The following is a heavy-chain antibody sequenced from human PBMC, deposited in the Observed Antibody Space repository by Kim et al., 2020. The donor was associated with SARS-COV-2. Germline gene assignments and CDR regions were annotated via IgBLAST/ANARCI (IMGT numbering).Heavy chain of an antibody. J-gene: IGHJ6*02. Sequence: ASVKVSCKASGYTFTSYDINWVRQATGQGLEWMGWMNPNSGNTGYAQKFQGRVTMTRNTSISTAYMELSSLRSEDTAVYYCARAPSGHPPTHYDILTMDVWGQGTTVTVSS. V-gene: IGHV1-8*01. CDR2: MNPNSGNT. CDR1: GYTFTSYD. D-gene: IGHD3-9*01. CDR3: ARAPSGHPPTHYDILTMDV.